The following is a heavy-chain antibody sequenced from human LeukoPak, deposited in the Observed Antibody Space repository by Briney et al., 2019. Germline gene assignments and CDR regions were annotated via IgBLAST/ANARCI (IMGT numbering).Heavy chain of an antibody. CDR3: ARDPYSGGYGAYYYYYMDV. D-gene: IGHD6-19*01. CDR2: ISSSGSTI. Sequence: GGSLRLSCAASGFTFSSYEMNWVRQAPGKGLEWVSYISSSGSTIYYANSVKGRFTISRDNAKNSLYLQMNSLRDEDTAVYYCARDPYSGGYGAYYYYYMDVWGKGTTVTVSS. J-gene: IGHJ6*03. CDR1: GFTFSSYE. V-gene: IGHV3-48*03.